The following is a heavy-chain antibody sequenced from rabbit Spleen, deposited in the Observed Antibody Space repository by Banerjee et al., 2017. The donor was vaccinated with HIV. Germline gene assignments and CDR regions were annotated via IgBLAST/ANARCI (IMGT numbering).Heavy chain of an antibody. CDR3: VRDRADIGGDYGPYYFDF. V-gene: IGHV1S43*01. CDR1: GFSFNDRDV. J-gene: IGHJ4*01. CDR2: IDPLFGSI. Sequence: QEQLEESGGGLVKPEGSLTLTCKASGFSFNDRDVMTWVRQAPGKGLEWIGYIDPLFGSIYYASWVNGRFSISRENTQNTVYLKLNSLTAADTATYFCVRDRADIGGDYGPYYFDFWGPGTLVTVS. D-gene: IGHD2-1*01.